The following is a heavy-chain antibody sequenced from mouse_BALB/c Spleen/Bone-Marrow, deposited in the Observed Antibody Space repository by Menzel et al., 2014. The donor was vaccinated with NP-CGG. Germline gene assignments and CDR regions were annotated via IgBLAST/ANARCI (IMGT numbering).Heavy chain of an antibody. CDR1: GFSLTSYA. CDR3: VRNGPRLRGAMDY. D-gene: IGHD2-4*01. Sequence: VNVVESGPGLVQPAQSLSITCTVSGFSLTSYAIHWVRQSPGKSLEWLGVMWIGGSTDYNAAFISRLNITKDNFKSQVFFKMNSLQTNDTAIYYCVRNGPRLRGAMDYWGQGTSVTVSS. J-gene: IGHJ4*01. V-gene: IGHV2-2*02. CDR2: MWIGGST.